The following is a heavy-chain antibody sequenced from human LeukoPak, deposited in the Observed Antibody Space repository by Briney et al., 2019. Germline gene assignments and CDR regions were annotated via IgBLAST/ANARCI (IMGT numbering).Heavy chain of an antibody. CDR2: IYPGDSDT. Sequence: GESLKISCKGSGYSFTSYWIGWVRQMPGKGLEWMGIIYPGDSDTRYSPSFQGQVTISADKSISTAYLQWSSLKASDTAMYYCARLRGSGGSLGAFDIWGQGTMVTVSS. D-gene: IGHD2-15*01. CDR3: ARLRGSGGSLGAFDI. V-gene: IGHV5-51*01. J-gene: IGHJ3*02. CDR1: GYSFTSYW.